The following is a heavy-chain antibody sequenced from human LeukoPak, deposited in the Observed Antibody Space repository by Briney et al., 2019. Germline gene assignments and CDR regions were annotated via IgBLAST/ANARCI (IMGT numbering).Heavy chain of an antibody. CDR1: GFTFSNYW. CDR2: IKQDGSEK. J-gene: IGHJ6*02. CDR3: ARAMDA. Sequence: GGSLRLSCAASGFTFSNYWMNWVRQAPGKGLEWVANIKQDGSEKNYVDSVKGRFTISRDNAKNSLYLQMNSLRAEDTAVYYCARAMDAWGQGTTVTVSS. V-gene: IGHV3-7*01.